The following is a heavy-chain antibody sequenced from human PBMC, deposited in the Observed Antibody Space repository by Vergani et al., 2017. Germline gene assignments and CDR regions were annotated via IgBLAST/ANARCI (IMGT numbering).Heavy chain of an antibody. CDR3: AKAGGYAYYYGTGGYYNYFDY. D-gene: IGHD3-10*01. Sequence: EVQLLESGGGLVQPGGSLRLSCAASGFTFSSYAMSWVRKAPGKGLEWVSAISGSGGSTYYADSVKGRFTISRDNSKNTLYLQMNSLRAEDTAVYYCAKAGGYAYYYGTGGYYNYFDYWDQGPLVTVSS. CDR2: ISGSGGST. CDR1: GFTFSSYA. V-gene: IGHV3-23*01. J-gene: IGHJ4*02.